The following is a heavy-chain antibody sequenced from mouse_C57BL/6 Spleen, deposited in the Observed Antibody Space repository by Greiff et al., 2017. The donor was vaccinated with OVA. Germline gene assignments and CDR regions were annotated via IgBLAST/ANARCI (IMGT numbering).Heavy chain of an antibody. CDR1: GYTFTSYW. CDR3: ARDYGNERYFDI. V-gene: IGHV1-55*01. J-gene: IGHJ1*03. D-gene: IGHD2-1*01. CDR2: IYPGRGST. Sequence: VQLQQPGAELVKPGASVKMSCKASGYTFTSYWITWVKQRPGQGLEWIGDIYPGRGSTNYNEKFKSKDTLAVDTSSSTAYMQLSSLTSEDSAVYYCARDYGNERYFDIWGTGTTVTVSS.